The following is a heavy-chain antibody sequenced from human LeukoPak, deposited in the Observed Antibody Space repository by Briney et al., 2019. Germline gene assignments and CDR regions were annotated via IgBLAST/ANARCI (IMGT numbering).Heavy chain of an antibody. CDR1: GFTFSDYA. J-gene: IGHJ4*02. D-gene: IGHD2-21*02. CDR2: ICGGSSGST. V-gene: IGHV3-23*01. Sequence: PGGSVRLPCGASGFTFSDYAMSWVRQARGRALVWLLDICGGSSGSTYYADSVTGRFTVSRDNSKTTVDLQMNNLRVDDTAIYYCAKDHANTPVVTNWGQGILVSVSS. CDR3: AKDHANTPVVTN.